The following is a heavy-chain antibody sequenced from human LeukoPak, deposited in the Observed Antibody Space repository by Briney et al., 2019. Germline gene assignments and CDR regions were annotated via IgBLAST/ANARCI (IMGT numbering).Heavy chain of an antibody. Sequence: ASVKVSCKASGYTFNNYDINWVRQAPGQGLEWMGWMSPKSGNKGYAQKFQGRLTITRNTSTSTDYLDLTMELSSLTSEDTATYYCARAHRKGARLKGFYFDFWGQGSLVTVAS. V-gene: IGHV1-8*02. D-gene: IGHD2-8*01. CDR3: ARAHRKGARLKGFYFDF. CDR1: GYTFNNYD. J-gene: IGHJ4*02. CDR2: MSPKSGNK.